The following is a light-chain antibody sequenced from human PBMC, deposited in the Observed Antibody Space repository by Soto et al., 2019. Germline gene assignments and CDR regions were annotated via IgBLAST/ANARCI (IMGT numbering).Light chain of an antibody. V-gene: IGKV3-20*01. J-gene: IGKJ1*01. CDR3: QQYGSSSWT. CDR1: QSVSSN. CDR2: GAS. Sequence: ELVLTQSPATLSLSPGERATLSCRASQSVSSNLAWYQQKTGQAPRILIYGASSRATGIPDRFSGSGSGTDLNLTISRLEPEDFAVYYCQQYGSSSWTFGQGTKVDIK.